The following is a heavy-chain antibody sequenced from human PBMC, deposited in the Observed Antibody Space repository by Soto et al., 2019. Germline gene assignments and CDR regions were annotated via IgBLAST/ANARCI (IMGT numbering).Heavy chain of an antibody. D-gene: IGHD3-22*01. J-gene: IGHJ4*02. V-gene: IGHV3-11*06. CDR1: GFTFSNYY. CDR3: ARDLGSYYDSSGYFDY. Sequence: PGGSLRLACAASGFTFSNYYMGGIRQAPGKGLEWVSYISSSSSYTNYADSVKGRFTISRDNAKNSLYLQMNSLRAEDTAVYYCARDLGSYYDSSGYFDYWGQGTLVTVSS. CDR2: ISSSSSYT.